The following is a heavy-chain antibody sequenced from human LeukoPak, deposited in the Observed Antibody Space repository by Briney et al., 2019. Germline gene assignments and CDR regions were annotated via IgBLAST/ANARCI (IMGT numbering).Heavy chain of an antibody. V-gene: IGHV3-23*01. J-gene: IGHJ4*02. CDR2: ISGSGGST. CDR3: ARHGRDRYYRSGSYSPFDY. CDR1: GFSFSSYA. Sequence: GGSLRLSCAASGFSFSSYAMSWVRQAPGKGLDWVSVISGSGGSTYYADSVKGRFTISRDNSKNTLYLQMNSLRAEDTAVYYCARHGRDRYYRSGSYSPFDYWGQGTLVTVSS. D-gene: IGHD1-26*01.